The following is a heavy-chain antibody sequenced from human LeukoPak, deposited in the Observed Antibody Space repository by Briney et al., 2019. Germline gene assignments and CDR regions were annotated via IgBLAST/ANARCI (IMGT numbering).Heavy chain of an antibody. J-gene: IGHJ4*02. Sequence: GGSLRLSCAASGFTFSSYSMNWVRQAPGKGLEWVSYISSSSSTIYYADSVKGRFTISRDNAKNSLYLQMNGLRAEDTAVYYCARGPTGFTLDHWGQGTLVSVSS. D-gene: IGHD1-1*01. CDR1: GFTFSSYS. V-gene: IGHV3-48*04. CDR3: ARGPTGFTLDH. CDR2: ISSSSSTI.